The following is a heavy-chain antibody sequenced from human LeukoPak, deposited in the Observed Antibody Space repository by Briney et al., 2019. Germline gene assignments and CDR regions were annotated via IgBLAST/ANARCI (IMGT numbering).Heavy chain of an antibody. D-gene: IGHD6-19*01. Sequence: PSETLSLTCTVSGGSISSGGYYWSWIRQHPGKGLEWIGYIYYSGSTYYNPSLKSRVTISVDTSKNQFSLKLSSVTAADTAVYYCARQYSSGVESRIDYWGQGTLVTVSS. CDR3: ARQYSSGVESRIDY. CDR2: IYYSGST. CDR1: GGSISSGGYY. V-gene: IGHV4-31*03. J-gene: IGHJ4*02.